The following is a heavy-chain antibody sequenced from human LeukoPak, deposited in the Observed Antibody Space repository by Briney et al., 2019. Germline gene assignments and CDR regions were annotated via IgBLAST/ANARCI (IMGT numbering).Heavy chain of an antibody. D-gene: IGHD3-10*01. Sequence: ASETLSLTRTVSGVSISSYYWSWIRQPPGKGLEWIGFIYYGGSPNYNPSLKSRVTISVDTSKNQFSLNLSSVTAADTAVYYCARASGGDGSGSLWGQGTLVTVSS. CDR3: ARASGGDGSGSL. V-gene: IGHV4-59*01. CDR1: GVSISSYY. J-gene: IGHJ4*02. CDR2: IYYGGSP.